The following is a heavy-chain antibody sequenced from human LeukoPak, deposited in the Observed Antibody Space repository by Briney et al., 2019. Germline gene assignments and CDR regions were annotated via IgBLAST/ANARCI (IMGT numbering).Heavy chain of an antibody. D-gene: IGHD2-2*01. J-gene: IGHJ1*01. CDR1: GFSVSSNY. CDR2: IYSDGST. Sequence: GGSLRLSCAASGFSVSSNYMSWVRQAPGKGLEWVSVIYSDGSTYYADSVKGRFTISRDNSKNTLHLQMNSLRGEDTAVYYCATSLLVPAAPPPGYFQHWGQGTLVTVSS. V-gene: IGHV3-53*01. CDR3: ATSLLVPAAPPPGYFQH.